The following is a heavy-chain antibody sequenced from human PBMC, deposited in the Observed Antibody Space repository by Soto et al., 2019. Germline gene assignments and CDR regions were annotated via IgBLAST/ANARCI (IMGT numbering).Heavy chain of an antibody. Sequence: GGSLRLSCAASGFTFDDYAMHWVRQVPGKGLGWVSGINWNSGSIGYGDSVKGRLAIPRYNAKNSLHLQMNSLSAEDTASYYCVKDESINWYSGHFRHWGQGTLVTVSS. CDR2: INWNSGSI. CDR1: GFTFDDYA. D-gene: IGHD6-13*01. CDR3: VKDESINWYSGHFRH. V-gene: IGHV3-9*01. J-gene: IGHJ1*01.